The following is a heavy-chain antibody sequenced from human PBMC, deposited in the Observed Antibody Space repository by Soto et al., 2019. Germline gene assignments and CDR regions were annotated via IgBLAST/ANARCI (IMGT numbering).Heavy chain of an antibody. J-gene: IGHJ6*03. D-gene: IGHD3-3*01. Sequence: EVQLLESGGGLVQPGGSLRLSCAASGFTLSSYALNWVRQAPGKGLEWVSVISGSGDNTYYADSVKGRFTISRDNPKNTLYLQMNSLRAEETAVYYCEIDLGTADFWSAYYTYYYMDVWGKGTTVTVSS. CDR1: GFTLSSYA. V-gene: IGHV3-23*01. CDR2: ISGSGDNT. CDR3: EIDLGTADFWSAYYTYYYMDV.